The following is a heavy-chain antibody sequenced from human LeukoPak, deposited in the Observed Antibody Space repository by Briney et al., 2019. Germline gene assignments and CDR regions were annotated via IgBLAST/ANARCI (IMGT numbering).Heavy chain of an antibody. D-gene: IGHD1-1*01. Sequence: MTSETLSLTCTVSGGSISSSSYYWGWIRQPPGKGLEWIGSIYYSGSTYYNPSLKSRVTISVDTSKNQFSLKLSSVTAADTAVYYCARSPVLAPFDYWGQGTLVTVSS. J-gene: IGHJ4*02. V-gene: IGHV4-39*07. CDR2: IYYSGST. CDR1: GGSISSSSYY. CDR3: ARSPVLAPFDY.